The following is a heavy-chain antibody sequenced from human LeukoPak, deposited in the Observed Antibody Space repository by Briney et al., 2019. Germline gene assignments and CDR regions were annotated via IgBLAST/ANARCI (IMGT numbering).Heavy chain of an antibody. CDR3: ARVLLWFGERPHRDYYMDV. CDR1: GYTFTGYY. V-gene: IGHV1-2*02. J-gene: IGHJ6*03. CDR2: INPNSGGT. Sequence: ASVKVSCKASGYTFTGYYMHWVRQAPGQGLEWMGWINPNSGGTNYAQKFQGRVTITADKSTSTAYMELSSLRSEDTAVYYCARVLLWFGERPHRDYYMDVWGKGTTVTVSS. D-gene: IGHD3-10*01.